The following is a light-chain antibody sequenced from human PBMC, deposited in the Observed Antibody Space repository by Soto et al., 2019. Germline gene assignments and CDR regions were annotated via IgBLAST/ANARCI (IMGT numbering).Light chain of an antibody. CDR1: SSDITTYNY. CDR2: EVI. V-gene: IGLV2-14*01. Sequence: QSALTQPASVSGSPGQSITISCTAISSDITTYNYVSWYQHHPGKAPKLIIYEVINRPSGVSNRFSGSKSGNTASLTISGRQAEDEADYYCSSYPSTRWVFGGGTKLTVL. CDR3: SSYPSTRWV. J-gene: IGLJ3*02.